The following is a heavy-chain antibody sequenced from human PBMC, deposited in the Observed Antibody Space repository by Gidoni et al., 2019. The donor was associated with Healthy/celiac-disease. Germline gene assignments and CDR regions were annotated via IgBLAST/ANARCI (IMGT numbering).Heavy chain of an antibody. J-gene: IGHJ4*02. D-gene: IGHD2-2*01. CDR2: IYYSGST. CDR1: GGSVSSGSYY. V-gene: IGHV4-61*01. CDR3: ARGNLGGVVVPAAIDY. Sequence: QVQLQESGPGLVKPSETLSLTCTVSGGSVSSGSYYWSWIRQPPGKGLEWIGYIYYSGSTNYNPSLKSRVTISVDTSKNQFSLKLSSVTAADTAVYYCARGNLGGVVVPAAIDYWGQGTLVTVSS.